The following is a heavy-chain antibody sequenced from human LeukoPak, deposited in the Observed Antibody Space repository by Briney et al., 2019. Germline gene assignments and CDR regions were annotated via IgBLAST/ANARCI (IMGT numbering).Heavy chain of an antibody. V-gene: IGHV3-7*01. Sequence: GGSLRLSCAASGLTFSSYWMSWVRQAPGKGLEWVANIKQDGSEKYYVDSVKGRFTISRDNAKNSLHLQMNSLRAEDTAVYYCARGPSYYDFWSGYPSEDYWGQGTLVTVSS. CDR2: IKQDGSEK. CDR3: ARGPSYYDFWSGYPSEDY. J-gene: IGHJ4*02. CDR1: GLTFSSYW. D-gene: IGHD3-3*01.